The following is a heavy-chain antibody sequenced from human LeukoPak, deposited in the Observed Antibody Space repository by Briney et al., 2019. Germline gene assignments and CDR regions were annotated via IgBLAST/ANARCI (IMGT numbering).Heavy chain of an antibody. CDR3: ASPGYSGALEI. CDR1: GFTFSDYA. Sequence: GGSLRLSCAAAGFTFSDYAMHWVRQAPGKGLEWVAILSDGGSSKYYADSVKGRFTISSDNAKNTLYLQMNSLRSEDTAVYYCASPGYSGALEIWGQGTMVTVSS. CDR2: LSDGGSSK. V-gene: IGHV3-30*04. J-gene: IGHJ3*02. D-gene: IGHD5-12*01.